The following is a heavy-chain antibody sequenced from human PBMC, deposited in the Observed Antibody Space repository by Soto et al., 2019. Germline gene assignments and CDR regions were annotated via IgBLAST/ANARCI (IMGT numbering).Heavy chain of an antibody. CDR2: ISYGGSNK. CDR1: GFTFSTYG. D-gene: IGHD5-18*01. J-gene: IGHJ4*02. Sequence: QVQLVESGGGVVQPGRSLRLSCAASGFTFSTYGMHWVRQAPGKGLERVAVISYGGSNKYYADSVKGRFTISRDNSKNTLYLQMNSLRSEDTAVYYCAKDLSGYNYGYDRRFDYWGQGTLVTVSS. V-gene: IGHV3-30*18. CDR3: AKDLSGYNYGYDRRFDY.